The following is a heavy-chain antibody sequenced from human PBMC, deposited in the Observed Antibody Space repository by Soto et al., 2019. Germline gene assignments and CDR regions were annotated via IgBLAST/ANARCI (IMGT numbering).Heavy chain of an antibody. CDR2: IGGSGDDT. Sequence: EVQLLESGRGLVQPGGSLRLSCAASGFTFSNYPMTWVRQAAGYGLEWGSTIGGSGDDTYYADSVKGRFTISRDNSKNTLYLQTNGLRAEDTAVYYCAKSGHQQLVAPYYYYAMDVWGQGTTVTVSS. CDR3: AKSGHQQLVAPYYYYAMDV. CDR1: GFTFSNYP. V-gene: IGHV3-23*01. J-gene: IGHJ6*02. D-gene: IGHD6-13*01.